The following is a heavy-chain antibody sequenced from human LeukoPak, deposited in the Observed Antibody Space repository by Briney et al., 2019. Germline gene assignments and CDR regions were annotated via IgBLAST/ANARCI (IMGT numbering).Heavy chain of an antibody. D-gene: IGHD4-17*01. Sequence: SETLSLTCSVSGVSVSSFYWSWIRQPAGKGLEWIGRISPSGTTHYNPSLKSRVTMSVDTSKNQSSLKFTSVTAADTAVYYCTDDYGDWGQGTLVTVSS. CDR1: GVSVSSFY. V-gene: IGHV4-4*07. J-gene: IGHJ4*02. CDR3: TDDYGD. CDR2: ISPSGTT.